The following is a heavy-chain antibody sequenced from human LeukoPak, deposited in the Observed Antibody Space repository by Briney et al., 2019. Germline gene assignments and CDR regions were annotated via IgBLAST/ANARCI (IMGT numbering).Heavy chain of an antibody. V-gene: IGHV3-9*01. D-gene: IGHD3-22*01. J-gene: IGHJ4*02. Sequence: GGSLRLSCAASGFTFDDYAMHWVRQAPGKGLEWVSGISWNSGSIGYADSVKGRFTISRDNAKNSLYLQMNSLRAEDTALYYCGKDIGYMVSSGYYGNWGQGTLVTVSS. CDR1: GFTFDDYA. CDR2: ISWNSGSI. CDR3: GKDIGYMVSSGYYGN.